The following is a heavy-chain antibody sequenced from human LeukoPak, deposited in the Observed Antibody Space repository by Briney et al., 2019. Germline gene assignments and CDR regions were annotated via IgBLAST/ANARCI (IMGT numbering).Heavy chain of an antibody. CDR3: ARHYCSSTSCDWFDP. D-gene: IGHD2-2*01. Sequence: SVKVSCKASGGTFSSYAISWVRQAPGQGLEWMGGIIPIFGTANYAQKFQGRVTITTDESTSTAYMELSSLRSEDTAVYYCARHYCSSTSCDWFDPWGQGTLVTVSS. J-gene: IGHJ5*02. CDR1: GGTFSSYA. CDR2: IIPIFGTA. V-gene: IGHV1-69*05.